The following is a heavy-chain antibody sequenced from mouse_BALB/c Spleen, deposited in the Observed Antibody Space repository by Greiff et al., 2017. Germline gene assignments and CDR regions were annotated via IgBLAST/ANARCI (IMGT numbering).Heavy chain of an antibody. V-gene: IGHV3-2*02. J-gene: IGHJ2*01. CDR2: ISYSGST. Sequence: EVKLVESGPGLVKPSQSLSLTCTVTGYSITSDYAWNWIRQFPGNKLEWMGYISYSGSTSYNPSLKSRISITRDTSKNQFFLQLNSVTTEDTATYYCARGGLTTVVADLDYWGQGTTLTVSS. CDR3: ARGGLTTVVADLDY. D-gene: IGHD1-1*01. CDR1: GYSITSDYA.